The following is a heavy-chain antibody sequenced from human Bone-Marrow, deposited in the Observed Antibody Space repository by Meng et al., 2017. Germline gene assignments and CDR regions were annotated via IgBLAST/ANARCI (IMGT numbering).Heavy chain of an antibody. Sequence: QGQLQGAGPGLVQPSGTLSLTCAVSGASISSSHWWGWVRQPPGKGLEWIGEIYHDGSTNYTPSLKSRVTISVDKSKNQFSLKLSSVTAADTAVYYCARAAYDIWSGYAPWGQGSLVTVSS. CDR1: GASISSSHW. J-gene: IGHJ5*02. CDR3: ARAAYDIWSGYAP. CDR2: IYHDGST. V-gene: IGHV4-4*02. D-gene: IGHD3-3*01.